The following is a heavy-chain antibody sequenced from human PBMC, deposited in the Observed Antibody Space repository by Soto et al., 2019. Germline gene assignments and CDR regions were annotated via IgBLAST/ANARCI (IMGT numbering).Heavy chain of an antibody. Sequence: GGSLRLSCAASGFTFSSYSMNWVRQAPGKGLEWVSSISSSSSYIYYADSVKGRFTISRDNAKNSLYLQMNSLRAEDTAVYYCAKVGYGSGPEEEAFDYWGQGTLVTVSS. CDR1: GFTFSSYS. D-gene: IGHD3-10*01. J-gene: IGHJ4*02. V-gene: IGHV3-21*01. CDR3: AKVGYGSGPEEEAFDY. CDR2: ISSSSSYI.